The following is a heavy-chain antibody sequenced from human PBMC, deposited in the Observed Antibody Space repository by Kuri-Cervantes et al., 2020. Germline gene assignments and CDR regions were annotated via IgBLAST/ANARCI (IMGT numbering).Heavy chain of an antibody. J-gene: IGHJ5*02. CDR3: ARGVGYSNSGRFDP. Sequence: GGSLRLSCAASGFTFSSYGMHWVRQAPGKGLEWVAVISYDGSNKYYADSVKGRFTISRVNSKNTLYLQMNSLRAEDTAVYYCARGVGYSNSGRFDPWGQGTLVTVSS. CDR2: ISYDGSNK. D-gene: IGHD4-11*01. CDR1: GFTFSSYG. V-gene: IGHV3-30*03.